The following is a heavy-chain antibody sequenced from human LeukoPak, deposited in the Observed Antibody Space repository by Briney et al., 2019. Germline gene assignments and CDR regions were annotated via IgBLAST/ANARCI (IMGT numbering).Heavy chain of an antibody. CDR1: GGTFSSYA. J-gene: IGHJ4*02. V-gene: IGHV1-69*04. Sequence: ASVKVSCKASGGTFSSYAISWVRQAPGQGLEWMGRIIPIFGIANYAQKFQGRVTITADKSTSTAYMELSSLRSEDTAVYYCARDQADDYGGNSPGYWGQGTLVTVSS. D-gene: IGHD4-23*01. CDR3: ARDQADDYGGNSPGY. CDR2: IIPIFGIA.